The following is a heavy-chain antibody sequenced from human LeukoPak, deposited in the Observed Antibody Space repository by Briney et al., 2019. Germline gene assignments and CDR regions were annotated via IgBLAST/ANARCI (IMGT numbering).Heavy chain of an antibody. Sequence: GASVKVSCKASGYTFTGYYMHWVRQAPGQGLEWMGWINPNSGGTNYAQKLQGRVTMTRDTSISTAYMELSRLRSDDTAVYYCARGHYYDSSGYYYGYWGQGTLVTVSS. V-gene: IGHV1-2*02. CDR1: GYTFTGYY. CDR3: ARGHYYDSSGYYYGY. J-gene: IGHJ4*02. CDR2: INPNSGGT. D-gene: IGHD3-22*01.